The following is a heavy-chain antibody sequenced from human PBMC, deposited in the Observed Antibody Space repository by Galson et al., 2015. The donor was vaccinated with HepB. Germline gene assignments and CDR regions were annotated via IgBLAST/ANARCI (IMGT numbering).Heavy chain of an antibody. J-gene: IGHJ4*02. D-gene: IGHD3-10*01. CDR3: ARIDVLLWFGESPPDY. CDR1: GYTFTSYG. Sequence: SVKVSCKASGYTFTSYGISWVRQAPGQGLEWMGWISAYNGNTNYAQKLQGRVTMTTDTSTSTAYMELRSLRSDDTAVYYCARIDVLLWFGESPPDYWGQGTLVTVSS. V-gene: IGHV1-18*04. CDR2: ISAYNGNT.